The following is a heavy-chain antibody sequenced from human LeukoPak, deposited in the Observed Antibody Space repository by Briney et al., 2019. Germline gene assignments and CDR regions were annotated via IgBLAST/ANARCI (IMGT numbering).Heavy chain of an antibody. J-gene: IGHJ4*02. V-gene: IGHV1-69*05. CDR3: ARLGTSGDYALDY. CDR1: GGTFSSYA. D-gene: IGHD4-17*01. Sequence: SVKVSCKASGGTFSSYAISWVRQAPGQGLEWMGGIIPIFGTANYAQKFQGRVTIITDESTSTAYMELSSLRSEDTAVYYCARLGTSGDYALDYWGQGTLVTVSS. CDR2: IIPIFGTA.